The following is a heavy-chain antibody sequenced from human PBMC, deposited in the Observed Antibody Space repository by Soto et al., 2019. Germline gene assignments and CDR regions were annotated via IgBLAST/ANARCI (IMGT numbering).Heavy chain of an antibody. V-gene: IGHV4-39*01. CDR2: IYYSGST. J-gene: IGHJ4*02. CDR1: GGSISSSTYY. Sequence: QLQLQESGPGLVKPSETLSLTCTVSGGSISSSTYYWGWIRQPPGKGLEWIGSIYYSGSTYYNPSLKSRVTMSVDTSKNQFSLKLGSVTAADTAVYYCANSYGDYVSYWGQGTLVTVSS. D-gene: IGHD4-17*01. CDR3: ANSYGDYVSY.